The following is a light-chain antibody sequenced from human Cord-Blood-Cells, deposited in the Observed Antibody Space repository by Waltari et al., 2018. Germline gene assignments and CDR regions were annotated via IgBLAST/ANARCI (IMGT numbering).Light chain of an antibody. J-gene: IGKJ1*01. V-gene: IGKV4-1*01. CDR1: QSVLYSSNNKNY. CDR3: QQYYSTPPT. Sequence: DIVMTQSPDSLAVSLGEWATINCKSSQSVLYSSNNKNYLAWYQQKPVQPPKLLIYWASTRESGVPDRFSGSGSGTDFTLTISSLQAEDVAVYYCQQYYSTPPTFGQGTKVEIK. CDR2: WAS.